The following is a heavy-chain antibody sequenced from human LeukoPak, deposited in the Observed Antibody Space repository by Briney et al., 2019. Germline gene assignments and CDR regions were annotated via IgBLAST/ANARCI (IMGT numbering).Heavy chain of an antibody. CDR3: AKELQMYSVMAYSALGSAY. Sequence: PGGSLRLSCAASGFTFSSYAMSWVRKAPGKGLEWVSHISGSGGSTYYTDSVKGRFTLSRDNSKNTLYLQMNSLRAEDTTGYYCAKELQMYSVMAYSALGSAYSGQGKLLTVSS. D-gene: IGHD5/OR15-5a*01. CDR2: ISGSGGST. CDR1: GFTFSSYA. V-gene: IGHV3-23*01. J-gene: IGHJ4*02.